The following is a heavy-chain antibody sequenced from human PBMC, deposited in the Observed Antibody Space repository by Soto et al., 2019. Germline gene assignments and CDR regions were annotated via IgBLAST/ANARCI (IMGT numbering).Heavy chain of an antibody. V-gene: IGHV3-30-3*01. Sequence: QVQLVESGGGVVQPGRSLRLSCAASGFTFSNYAMHWVRQAPGKGLEWMAVIPYDGDKIHYADSVNGRFTISRDNSKNTPYLHLNSIRVEDMAVYYALRGPCADRWNTDYWGQGTQVTVSS. J-gene: IGHJ4*02. CDR1: GFTFSNYA. CDR3: LRGPCADRWNTDY. CDR2: IPYDGDKI. D-gene: IGHD1-1*01.